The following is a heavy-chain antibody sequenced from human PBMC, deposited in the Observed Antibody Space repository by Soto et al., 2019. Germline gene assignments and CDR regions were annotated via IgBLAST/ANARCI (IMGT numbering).Heavy chain of an antibody. CDR2: INPSGGST. D-gene: IGHD2-15*01. V-gene: IGHV1-46*01. CDR1: GYTFTSYY. CDR3: ARGDIVVVVAATPYGMAV. Sequence: QVQLVQSGAEVKKPGASVKVSCKASGYTFTSYYMHWVRQAPGQGLEWMGIINPSGGSTSYAQKFQGRVTMTRDTSTRAVCMELSSLRSEDTAVYYCARGDIVVVVAATPYGMAVWGQGTTVTVSS. J-gene: IGHJ6*02.